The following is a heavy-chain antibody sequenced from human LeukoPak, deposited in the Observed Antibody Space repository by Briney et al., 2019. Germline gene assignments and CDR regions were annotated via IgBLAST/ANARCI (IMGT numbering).Heavy chain of an antibody. Sequence: PGRSLRLSCTSSGFTFGDYPMSWVRQAPGKGLEWVGFIRSKTYGGSTEYAAFVKGRFTISRDDSKNTLYLQMNSLKTEDTAVYYCTTDLNANGMDVWGKGTTVTVSS. CDR1: GFTFGDYP. V-gene: IGHV3-49*04. CDR2: IRSKTYGGST. J-gene: IGHJ6*04. D-gene: IGHD2-8*01. CDR3: TTDLNANGMDV.